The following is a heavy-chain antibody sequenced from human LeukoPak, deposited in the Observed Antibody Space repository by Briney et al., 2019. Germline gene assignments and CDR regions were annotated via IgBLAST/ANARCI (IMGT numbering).Heavy chain of an antibody. CDR3: AKDIRGRGTYYGFDF. D-gene: IGHD1-26*01. J-gene: IGHJ4*02. V-gene: IGHV3-43*01. CDR2: INWAGGGT. CDR1: GFSFNENT. Sequence: PGGSLRLSCAASGFSFNENTMHWVRQAPGKGLEWVSLINWAGGGTFYPHSVRGRFTISRDNSENSLYLQMTSLRPEDTAFYYCAKDIRGRGTYYGFDFWGQGTLVTVSS.